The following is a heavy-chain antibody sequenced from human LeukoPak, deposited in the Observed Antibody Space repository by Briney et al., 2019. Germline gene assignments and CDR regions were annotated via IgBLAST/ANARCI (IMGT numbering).Heavy chain of an antibody. CDR3: VRGSTLRHYQY. J-gene: IGHJ4*02. V-gene: IGHV4-39*01. CDR1: GGSISSYY. CDR2: IYYSGST. D-gene: IGHD3-16*01. Sequence: PSETLSLTCTVSGGSISSYYWGWIRRPPGKGLEWIGSIYYSGSTYYNPSLKSRVTVSVDTSKNQFSLKLSSVTAADTAVYYCVRGSTLRHYQYWGQGTLATVSS.